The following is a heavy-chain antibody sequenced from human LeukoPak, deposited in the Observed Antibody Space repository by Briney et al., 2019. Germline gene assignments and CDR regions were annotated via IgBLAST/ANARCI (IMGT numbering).Heavy chain of an antibody. Sequence: RRRLRLSCAASGFTFSRDWMSSVRQAPGKGREWVGKIKEDGSEKSYARFGKGRFTISRDNAKNSLYLQMISLRAEDTAVYYCARSLVPAATRPYWGQGTLVTVSS. V-gene: IGHV3-7*01. CDR3: ARSLVPAATRPY. D-gene: IGHD2-2*01. J-gene: IGHJ4*02. CDR1: GFTFSRDW. CDR2: IKEDGSEK.